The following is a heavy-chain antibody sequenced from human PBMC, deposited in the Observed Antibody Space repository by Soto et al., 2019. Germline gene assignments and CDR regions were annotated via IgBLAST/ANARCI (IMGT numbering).Heavy chain of an antibody. CDR2: INPNSGGT. J-gene: IGHJ6*02. CDR3: ARVSGLPDYYYGMDV. CDR1: GGTFSSYA. V-gene: IGHV1-2*04. Sequence: QVQLVQSGAEVKKPGSSVKVSCKASGGTFSSYAISWVRQAPGQGLEWMGGINPNSGGTNYAQKFQGWVTMTRDTSISTAYMELSRLRSDDTAVYYCARVSGLPDYYYGMDVWGQGTTVTVSS.